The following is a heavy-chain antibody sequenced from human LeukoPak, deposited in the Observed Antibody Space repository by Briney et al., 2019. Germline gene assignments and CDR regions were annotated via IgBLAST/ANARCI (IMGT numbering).Heavy chain of an antibody. CDR1: GGSISSYY. CDR2: IYTSGST. CDR3: ARDQVEWLSAGHGMDV. D-gene: IGHD3-3*01. V-gene: IGHV4-4*07. J-gene: IGHJ6*02. Sequence: SETLSLTCTVSGGSISSYYWSWIRQPAGKGLEWIGRIYTSGSTNYNPSLKSRVTMSVDASKNQFSLKLSPVTAADTAVYYCARDQVEWLSAGHGMDVWGQGTTVTVSS.